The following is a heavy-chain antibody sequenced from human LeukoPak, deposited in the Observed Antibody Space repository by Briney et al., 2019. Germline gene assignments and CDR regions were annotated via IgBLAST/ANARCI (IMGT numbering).Heavy chain of an antibody. CDR2: IYQSGST. Sequence: SETLSLTCTVSGYSISSGYYWGWIRQPPGKGLEWIGSIYQSGSTYYNPSLKSRVTTSVDTSKNQFSLKLSSVTAADTAVYFCARVPGPNWFDPWGQGTLVTVSS. CDR3: ARVPGPNWFDP. V-gene: IGHV4-38-2*02. CDR1: GYSISSGYY. J-gene: IGHJ5*02.